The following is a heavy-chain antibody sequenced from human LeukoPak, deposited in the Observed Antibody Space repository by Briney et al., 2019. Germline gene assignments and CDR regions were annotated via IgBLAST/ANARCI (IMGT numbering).Heavy chain of an antibody. CDR2: IYYSGST. CDR3: ARGRELVLGGRYWYFDL. CDR1: GGSISSSSYY. J-gene: IGHJ2*01. D-gene: IGHD6-13*01. Sequence: SETLSLTCTVSGGSISSSSYYWGWIRQPPGKGLEWIGIIYYSGSTYYNPSLKSRVTISVDKSKNQFSLKLSSVTAADTAVYYCARGRELVLGGRYWYFDLWGRGTLVTVSS. V-gene: IGHV4-39*07.